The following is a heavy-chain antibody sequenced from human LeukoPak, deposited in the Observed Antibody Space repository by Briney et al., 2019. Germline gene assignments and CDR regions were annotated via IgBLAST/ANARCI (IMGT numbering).Heavy chain of an antibody. Sequence: GGSLRLSCAASGFTFSSYWMHWVRQAPGRGLVWVSRISDGGSTTTYADSVKGRFTISRDNAKNTLYLQMNGLRAEDTAVYYCSRSAYYDGSGNYYDYWGQGTLVTVSS. J-gene: IGHJ4*02. CDR1: GFTFSSYW. CDR3: SRSAYYDGSGNYYDY. V-gene: IGHV3-74*01. CDR2: ISDGGSTT. D-gene: IGHD3-22*01.